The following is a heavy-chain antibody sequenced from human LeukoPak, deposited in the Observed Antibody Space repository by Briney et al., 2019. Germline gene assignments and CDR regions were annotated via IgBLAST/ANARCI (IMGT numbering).Heavy chain of an antibody. CDR3: ARRTSIAVASTPAFDI. D-gene: IGHD6-19*01. CDR2: ISYDGSNT. CDR1: GFTFSSYG. V-gene: IGHV3-30*03. Sequence: GGSLRLSCAASGFTFSSYGMHWVRQAPGKGLEWVAVISYDGSNTYYADSVKGRFTISRDNSKNTLYLQMNSLRAEDTAVYYCARRTSIAVASTPAFDIWGQGTMVTVSS. J-gene: IGHJ3*02.